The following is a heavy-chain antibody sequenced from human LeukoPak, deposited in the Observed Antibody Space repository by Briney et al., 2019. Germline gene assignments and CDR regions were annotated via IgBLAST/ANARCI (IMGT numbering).Heavy chain of an antibody. Sequence: ASVKVSCKASGYNFATYGISWVRQAPGQGLEWMGWFAPYNNNGNSAQKFQGRLTMTTDTSTSTAFMELRSLRSDDTSVYYCTRDPRHKYGNFDNWGQGTLVTVSS. J-gene: IGHJ4*02. CDR2: FAPYNNNG. V-gene: IGHV1-18*01. CDR3: TRDPRHKYGNFDN. CDR1: GYNFATYG. D-gene: IGHD6-6*01.